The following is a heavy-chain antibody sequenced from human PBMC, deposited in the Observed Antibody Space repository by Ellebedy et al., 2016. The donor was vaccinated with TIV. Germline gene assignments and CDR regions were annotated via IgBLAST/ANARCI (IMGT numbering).Heavy chain of an antibody. CDR2: ITSDGSST. J-gene: IGHJ4*02. CDR1: GFTFRNYG. Sequence: GGSLRLXXAGSGFTFRNYGVTWVRQAPGKGLEWVSRITSDGSSTSYADSVEGRFTISRDNSKNTLYLEMNSLRAEDTAVYYCVRAPRGQYYFDYWGQGTLVTVSS. D-gene: IGHD5-12*01. CDR3: VRAPRGQYYFDY. V-gene: IGHV3-74*01.